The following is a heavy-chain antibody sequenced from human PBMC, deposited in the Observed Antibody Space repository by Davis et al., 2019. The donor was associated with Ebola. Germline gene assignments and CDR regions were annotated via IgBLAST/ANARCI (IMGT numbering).Heavy chain of an antibody. J-gene: IGHJ6*04. V-gene: IGHV3-23*01. CDR3: ASTCQQQLHELYYYCGMDV. CDR1: GFNFNNYD. D-gene: IGHD6-13*01. CDR2: ISSLTYST. Sequence: GESLKISCAASGFNFNNYDMSWVRQAPGRGLEWVSAISSLTYSTYYADSVEGRFTISRDNSKKTMYLQMNSLRGEDTAVYYCASTCQQQLHELYYYCGMDVWGKGTTVTVSS.